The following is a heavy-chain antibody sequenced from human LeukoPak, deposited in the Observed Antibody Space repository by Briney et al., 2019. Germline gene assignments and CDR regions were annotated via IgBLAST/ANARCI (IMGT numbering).Heavy chain of an antibody. CDR3: ARGRPHGNDY. V-gene: IGHV3-53*01. CDR2: IYSGGST. CDR1: GFTVNSNY. Sequence: GGSLRLSCAASGFTVNSNYMSWVRQAPGKGLEWVSVIYSGGSTTYADSVKGRFSISRDNAKNTLYLQMNSLRVEDTAVYYCARGRPHGNDYWGQGTLVTVSS. J-gene: IGHJ4*02. D-gene: IGHD4-23*01.